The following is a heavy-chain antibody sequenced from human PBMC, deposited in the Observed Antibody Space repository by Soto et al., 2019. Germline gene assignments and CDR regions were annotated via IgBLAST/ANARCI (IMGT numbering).Heavy chain of an antibody. J-gene: IGHJ4*02. Sequence: VQLVEPGGGVVQPGRSLRLSCAASGFSFSTYAMHWVRQAPGKGLEWVSGISGGSGGTYYADSVKGRFTISRDNSRNTLYLQMNSLRAEDTAVYYCAKVLSVGRTVDYWGQGTLVTVSS. CDR1: GFSFSTYA. CDR2: ISGGSGGT. D-gene: IGHD4-4*01. V-gene: IGHV3-23*04. CDR3: AKVLSVGRTVDY.